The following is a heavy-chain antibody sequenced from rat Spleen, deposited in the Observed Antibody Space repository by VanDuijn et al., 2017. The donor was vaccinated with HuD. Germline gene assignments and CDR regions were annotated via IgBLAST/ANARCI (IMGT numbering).Heavy chain of an antibody. J-gene: IGHJ2*01. V-gene: IGHV5S13*01. D-gene: IGHD4-4*01. CDR2: ISPSGGST. CDR3: ATGELGVRD. Sequence: EVQLVESGGGLVQPGRSLKLSCAASGFTFSDYGVAWVRQAPTKGLEWVASISPSGGSTYYRDSMRGRFTVSRDNAQNTLYLQMSKLGSEDTAIYYCATGELGVRDWGQGVMVTVSS. CDR1: GFTFSDYG.